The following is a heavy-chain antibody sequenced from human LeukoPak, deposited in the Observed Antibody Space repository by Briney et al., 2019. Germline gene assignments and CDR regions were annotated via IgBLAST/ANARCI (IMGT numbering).Heavy chain of an antibody. J-gene: IGHJ4*02. Sequence: GGSLRLSCAASGFTFSSYSMNWVRQAPGKGLEWVSSISSSSSYIYYADSVKGRFTISRDNAKNSLYLQMNSLRAEDTAVYYCARGPPRGSSSPGLLDYWGQGTLVTVSS. CDR1: GFTFSSYS. CDR2: ISSSSSYI. V-gene: IGHV3-21*04. CDR3: ARGPPRGSSSPGLLDY. D-gene: IGHD6-6*01.